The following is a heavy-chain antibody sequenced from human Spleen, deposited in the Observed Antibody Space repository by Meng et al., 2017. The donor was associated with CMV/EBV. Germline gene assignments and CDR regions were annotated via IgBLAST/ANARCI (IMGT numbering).Heavy chain of an antibody. CDR2: ISGSGGTT. CDR1: GFTFNSHA. Sequence: GGSLRLSCAASGFTFNSHAMSWVRQAPGKGLEWVSDISGSGGTTYYADSVKGRFTISRDNSKNTLYLQLNSLRADGTAVYYCAKVFLDIDIMGYYGSGSYSPDYWGQGTLVTVSS. CDR3: AKVFLDIDIMGYYGSGSYSPDY. J-gene: IGHJ4*02. D-gene: IGHD3-10*01. V-gene: IGHV3-23*01.